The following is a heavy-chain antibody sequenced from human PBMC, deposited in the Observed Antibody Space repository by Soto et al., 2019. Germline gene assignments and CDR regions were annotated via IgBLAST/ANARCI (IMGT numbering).Heavy chain of an antibody. Sequence: QLQLQESGSGLVKPSQTLSLTCAVSGGSISSGGYSWSWIRQPPGKGLEWIGYIYHSGSTYYNPSLKSRVTISVDRSKNQSSLQLSSLTAADTAVYFCARVTSHHDAFDIWAQGTMVTVSS. CDR3: ARVTSHHDAFDI. CDR1: GGSISSGGYS. J-gene: IGHJ3*02. CDR2: IYHSGST. V-gene: IGHV4-30-2*01.